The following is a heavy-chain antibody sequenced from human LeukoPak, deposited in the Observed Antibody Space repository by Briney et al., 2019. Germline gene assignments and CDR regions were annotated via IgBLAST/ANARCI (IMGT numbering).Heavy chain of an antibody. Sequence: GGSLRLSCSASAFTFSGYSMNRHGHAPGKGLEWVSYISSSSTIYYADSVKGRFTISRDNAKNSLYLQMNSRRAEDTAVYYCARDTRYFDYWGQGNMVTVST. CDR2: ISSSSTI. CDR1: AFTFSGYS. CDR3: ARDTRYFDY. J-gene: IGHJ4*02. V-gene: IGHV3-48*04.